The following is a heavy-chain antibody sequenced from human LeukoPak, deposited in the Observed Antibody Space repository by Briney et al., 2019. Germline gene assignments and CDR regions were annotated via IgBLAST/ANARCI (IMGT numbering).Heavy chain of an antibody. CDR3: ARAARIAAAGNRVGRAFHY. D-gene: IGHD6-13*01. J-gene: IGHJ4*02. Sequence: ASVKVSCKASGYTFTSYDINWVRQATGQGLEWMGWMNPNSGNTGYAQKFQGRVTMTRNTSISTAYMELSSLRSEGTAVYYCARAARIAAAGNRVGRAFHYWRQGTLVTVSS. CDR1: GYTFTSYD. V-gene: IGHV1-8*01. CDR2: MNPNSGNT.